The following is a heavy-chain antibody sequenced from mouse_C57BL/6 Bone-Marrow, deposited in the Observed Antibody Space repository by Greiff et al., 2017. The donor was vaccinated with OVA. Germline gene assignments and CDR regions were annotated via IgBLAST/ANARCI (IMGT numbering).Heavy chain of an antibody. D-gene: IGHD2-3*01. CDR2: IDPSDSYT. J-gene: IGHJ4*01. CDR1: GYTFTSYW. V-gene: IGHV1-59*01. CDR3: ADGYYGYAMDY. Sequence: QVQLQQPGAELVRPGTSVKLSCKASGYTFTSYWMHWVKQRPGQGLEWIGVIDPSDSYTNYNQKFKGKATLTVDTSSSTAYVQLSSLTSEDSAVYYCADGYYGYAMDYWGQGTAVTVSS.